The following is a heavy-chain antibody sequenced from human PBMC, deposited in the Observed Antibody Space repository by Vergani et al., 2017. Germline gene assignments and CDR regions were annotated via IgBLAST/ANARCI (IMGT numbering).Heavy chain of an antibody. Sequence: QVQLQESGPGLVKPSETLSLTCTVSGGSISSYYWSWIRQPPGKGLEWIGYIYYSGSTNYNPSQKTRVTISVDTSKNQFSLTLTSVTAADTAVYYCASDTHSGQRADRWGQGILVTVTS. CDR1: GGSISSYY. J-gene: IGHJ5*02. CDR3: ASDTHSGQRADR. D-gene: IGHD6-19*01. CDR2: IYYSGST. V-gene: IGHV4-59*01.